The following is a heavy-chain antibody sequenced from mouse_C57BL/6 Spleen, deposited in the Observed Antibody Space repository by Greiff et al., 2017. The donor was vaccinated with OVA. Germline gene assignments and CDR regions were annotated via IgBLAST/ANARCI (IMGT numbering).Heavy chain of an antibody. J-gene: IGHJ2*01. CDR3: ATTVVAYYFDY. CDR1: GFTFSSYA. Sequence: DVKLVESGGGLVKPGGSLKLSCAASGFTFSSYAMSWVRQTPEKRLEWVATISDGGSYTYYPDNVKGRFTISRDNAKNNLYLQMSHLKSEDTAMYYCATTVVAYYFDYWGQGTTLTVSS. V-gene: IGHV5-4*03. CDR2: ISDGGSYT. D-gene: IGHD1-1*01.